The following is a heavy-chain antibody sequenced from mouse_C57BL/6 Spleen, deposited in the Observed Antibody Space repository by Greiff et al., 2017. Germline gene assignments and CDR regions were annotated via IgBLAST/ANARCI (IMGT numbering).Heavy chain of an antibody. Sequence: VQLQQSGAELVRPGASVTLSCKASGYTFTDYEMHWVKQTPVHGLEWIGAIDPETGGTAYNQKFNGKAILTADKSSSTAYMELRSLTSEDSAVYYCTRGGYSNYGAYWGQGTLVTVSA. V-gene: IGHV1-15*01. CDR1: GYTFTDYE. J-gene: IGHJ3*01. CDR3: TRGGYSNYGAY. D-gene: IGHD2-5*01. CDR2: IDPETGGT.